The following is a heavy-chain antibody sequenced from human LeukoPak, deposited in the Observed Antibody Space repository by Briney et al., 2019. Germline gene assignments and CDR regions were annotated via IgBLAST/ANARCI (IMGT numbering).Heavy chain of an antibody. D-gene: IGHD3-22*01. J-gene: IGHJ4*02. CDR1: GYTFTGYY. V-gene: IGHV1-2*02. CDR3: ARDHAGGSGYGAY. Sequence: ASVKVSCKAPGYTFTGYYMHWVRQAPGQGLEWMGWINPNSGDTNYAQKFQGGVTMTRDTSISTAYMELKRLRSDDTAVYYCARDHAGGSGYGAYWGQGTLVTVSS. CDR2: INPNSGDT.